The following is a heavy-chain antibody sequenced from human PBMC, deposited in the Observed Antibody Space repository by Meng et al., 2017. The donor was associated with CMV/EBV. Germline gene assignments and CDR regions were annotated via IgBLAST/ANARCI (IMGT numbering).Heavy chain of an antibody. CDR2: ISSNGGST. D-gene: IGHD6-6*01. J-gene: IGHJ4*02. Sequence: GESLKISCAASGFTFSSYAMHWVRQAPGKGLEYVSAISSNGGSTYYADSVKGRFTISRDNSKNTLYLQMGSLRAEDMAVYYCATGQYSSSSRGDSYFDYWGQGTLVTVSS. CDR1: GFTFSSYA. V-gene: IGHV3-64*02. CDR3: ATGQYSSSSRGDSYFDY.